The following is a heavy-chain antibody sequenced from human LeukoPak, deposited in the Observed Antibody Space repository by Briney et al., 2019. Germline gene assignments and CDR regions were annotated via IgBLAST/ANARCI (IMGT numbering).Heavy chain of an antibody. D-gene: IGHD3-10*01. CDR1: GGSFSGYY. CDR2: INHSGST. J-gene: IGHJ6*02. Sequence: PSETLSLTCAVYGGSFSGYYWSWIRQPPGKGLEWIGEINHSGSTNYNPSLKSRVTISVDTSKNQFSLKLSSVTAADTAVYYCARDKVTMVRGPYYYYGMDVWGQGTTVTVS. V-gene: IGHV4-34*01. CDR3: ARDKVTMVRGPYYYYGMDV.